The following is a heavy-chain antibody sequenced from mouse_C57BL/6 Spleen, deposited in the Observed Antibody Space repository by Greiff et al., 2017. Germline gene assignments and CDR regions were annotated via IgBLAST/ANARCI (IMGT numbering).Heavy chain of an antibody. J-gene: IGHJ3*01. CDR2: ILPGSGST. D-gene: IGHD2-1*01. Sequence: QVQLQQSGAELMKPGASVKLSCKATGYTFTGYWIEWVKQRPGHGLEWIGEILPGSGSTNYNEKFKGKATFTADTSSNTAYMQLSSLTTEDSAIYSCARSEEIYYGLSWFAYWGQGALVTVSA. CDR3: ARSEEIYYGLSWFAY. CDR1: GYTFTGYW. V-gene: IGHV1-9*01.